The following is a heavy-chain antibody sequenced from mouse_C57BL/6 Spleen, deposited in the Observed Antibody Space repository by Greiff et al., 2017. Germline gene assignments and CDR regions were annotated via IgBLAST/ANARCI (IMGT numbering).Heavy chain of an antibody. D-gene: IGHD1-2*01. V-gene: IGHV1-26*01. Sequence: EVQLQQSGPELVKPGASVKISCKASGYTFTDYYMNWVKQSHGKSLEWIGDINPNNGGTSYNQKFKGKATLTVDKSSSTAYMELRSLTSEDSAVYYCARRVLITTARNYAMDYWGQGTSVTVSS. CDR1: GYTFTDYY. CDR2: INPNNGGT. J-gene: IGHJ4*01. CDR3: ARRVLITTARNYAMDY.